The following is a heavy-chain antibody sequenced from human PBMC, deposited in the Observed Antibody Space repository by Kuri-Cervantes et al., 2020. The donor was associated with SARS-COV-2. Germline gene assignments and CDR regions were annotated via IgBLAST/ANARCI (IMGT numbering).Heavy chain of an antibody. J-gene: IGHJ5*02. V-gene: IGHV4-34*01. Sequence: LSCAVYGGSFSGYYWSWIRQPPGKGLEWIGEINHSGSTNYNPSLKSRVTISVDTSKNQFSLKLSSVTAADTAVYYCASYSGWFDPWGQGTLVTVSS. CDR2: INHSGST. D-gene: IGHD2-15*01. CDR1: GGSFSGYY. CDR3: ASYSGWFDP.